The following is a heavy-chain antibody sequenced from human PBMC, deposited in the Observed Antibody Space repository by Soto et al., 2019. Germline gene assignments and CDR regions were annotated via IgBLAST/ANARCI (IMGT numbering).Heavy chain of an antibody. D-gene: IGHD2-15*01. CDR2: IFWDDDK. J-gene: IGHJ4*02. CDR3: AHRRYCSGGSCYDY. CDR1: GFSLSTSGVG. V-gene: IGHV2-5*02. Sequence: QITLKESGPTLVKPTQTLTLTCTFSGFSLSTSGVGVGWIRQPPGKALEWLAIIFWDDDKRYSPSLKSRVTITKNTYKNQVVLTTTNIDPVDTATYYCAHRRYCSGGSCYDYWGQGTLVTVSS.